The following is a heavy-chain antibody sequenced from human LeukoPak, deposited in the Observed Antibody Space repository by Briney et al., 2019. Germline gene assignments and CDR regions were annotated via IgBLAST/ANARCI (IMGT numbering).Heavy chain of an antibody. J-gene: IGHJ4*02. CDR2: IYHSGST. CDR3: ARDRRGGFDY. D-gene: IGHD3-10*01. Sequence: SETLSLTCAVSGGSISSGGYSWSWIRQPPGKGLGWIGYIYHSGSTYYNPSLKSRVTISVDRSKNQFSLKLSSVTAADTAVYYCARDRRGGFDYWGQGTLVTVSS. CDR1: GGSISSGGYS. V-gene: IGHV4-30-2*01.